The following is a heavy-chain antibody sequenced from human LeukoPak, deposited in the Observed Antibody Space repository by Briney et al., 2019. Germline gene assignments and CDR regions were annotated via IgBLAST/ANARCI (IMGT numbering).Heavy chain of an antibody. Sequence: SVKVSCKASGGTFSSYAISWVRQAPGQGLEWMGRIIPILGIANYAQKFQGRVTITADKSTSTAYMELSSLRSEDTAVYYCARAVSGSYYDYYYGMDVWGQGTTVTVSS. CDR3: ARAVSGSYYDYYYGMDV. J-gene: IGHJ6*02. V-gene: IGHV1-69*04. CDR1: GGTFSSYA. D-gene: IGHD1-26*01. CDR2: IIPILGIA.